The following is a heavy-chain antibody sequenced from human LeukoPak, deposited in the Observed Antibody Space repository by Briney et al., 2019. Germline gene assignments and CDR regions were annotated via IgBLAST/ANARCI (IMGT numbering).Heavy chain of an antibody. J-gene: IGHJ4*02. D-gene: IGHD1-20*01. Sequence: SETLSLTYTVSGGSIGSSNFYWGWIRQPPGQGLEWIETINYSGDTYYNPSLKSRVTISVDSSRNQFSLKLSSVTAADTAVYYCVRLQAVTGNFDYWGQGALVTVSS. V-gene: IGHV4-39*07. CDR2: INYSGDT. CDR3: VRLQAVTGNFDY. CDR1: GGSIGSSNFY.